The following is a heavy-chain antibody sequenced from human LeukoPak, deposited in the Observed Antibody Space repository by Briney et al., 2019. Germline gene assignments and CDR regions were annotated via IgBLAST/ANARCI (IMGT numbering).Heavy chain of an antibody. J-gene: IGHJ4*02. CDR3: ASQFRSGLFDC. CDR1: GGSISSGGYY. D-gene: IGHD2-15*01. V-gene: IGHV4-31*03. CDR2: IYYSGST. Sequence: PSETLSLTCTVSGGSISSGGYYWRWIRQHPGKGLEWIGYIYYSGSTYYNPSLKGRVTISVDTSKNQFSLKLSSVTAADTAVYYCASQFRSGLFDCWGQGTLVTVSS.